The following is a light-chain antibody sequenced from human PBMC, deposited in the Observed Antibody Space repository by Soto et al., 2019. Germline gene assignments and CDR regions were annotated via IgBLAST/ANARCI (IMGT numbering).Light chain of an antibody. CDR1: SSDIGGFNY. Sequence: QSVLTQPASVSGSPGQTITISCTGTSSDIGGFNYFSWYQHHPGKAPKLPNSAVTHWTSGVSYRFSASKSGNTAYLTISGLQAGEEADYYCNSFSVSPLYGFGTGAKVTVL. J-gene: IGLJ1*01. CDR2: AVT. V-gene: IGLV2-14*01. CDR3: NSFSVSPLYG.